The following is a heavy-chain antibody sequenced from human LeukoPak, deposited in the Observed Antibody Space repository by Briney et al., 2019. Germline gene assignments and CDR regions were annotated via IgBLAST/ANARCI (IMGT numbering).Heavy chain of an antibody. J-gene: IGHJ6*03. D-gene: IGHD3-10*01. Sequence: SETLSLTCTVSRGSISSYYWGWLRQPPRKGLEWLGYLYFSGSTNYNTSLKSRVTISVDTSKNQFSLKLSSMTAADTAVYYYARIVVVRGVIYYDYYYFYMYVWGRGTTVTVSS. V-gene: IGHV4-59*01. CDR2: LYFSGST. CDR3: ARIVVVRGVIYYDYYYFYMYV. CDR1: RGSISSYY.